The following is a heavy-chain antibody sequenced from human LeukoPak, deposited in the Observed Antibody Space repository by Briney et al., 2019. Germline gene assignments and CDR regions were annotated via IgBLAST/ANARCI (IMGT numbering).Heavy chain of an antibody. CDR2: ISSSSSYI. CDR1: GFTFSSYS. V-gene: IGHV3-21*01. CDR3: ARDPTQGETGTTFFSDY. D-gene: IGHD1-7*01. J-gene: IGHJ4*02. Sequence: GGSLRLSCAASGFTFSSYSMTWVRQAPGKGLEWVSSISSSSSYIYYADSVKGRFTISRDNANNPLYLQMNSLRAEDTAVYYCARDPTQGETGTTFFSDYWGQGTLVTVSS.